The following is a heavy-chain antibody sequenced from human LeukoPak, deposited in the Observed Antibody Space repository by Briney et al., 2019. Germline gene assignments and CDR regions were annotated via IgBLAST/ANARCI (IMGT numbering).Heavy chain of an antibody. CDR2: IKQDGSEK. V-gene: IGHV3-7*01. Sequence: GGSLRLSCAASGFAFSSYWMSWVRQAPGKGLEWVASIKQDGSEKYYVDSVKGRFTISRDNAKNSLYLQMNSLRAEDTAVYYCASLGCSSASCYNYWGQGTLVTVSS. CDR1: GFAFSSYW. CDR3: ASLGCSSASCYNY. D-gene: IGHD2-2*02. J-gene: IGHJ4*02.